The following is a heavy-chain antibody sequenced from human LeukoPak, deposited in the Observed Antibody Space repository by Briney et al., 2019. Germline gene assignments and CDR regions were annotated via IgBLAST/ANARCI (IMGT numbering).Heavy chain of an antibody. J-gene: IGHJ3*02. CDR2: IYTGGNT. Sequence: GGSLRLSCTASGFTFSGYSMNWIRQAPGKGLEWVSVIYTGGNTFFADSVRGRFTISRDISKNTVYLQMNSLRAEDTAVYYCARDLISLGAFKAFDIWGQGTLVTVSS. D-gene: IGHD3-10*01. V-gene: IGHV3-53*01. CDR3: ARDLISLGAFKAFDI. CDR1: GFTFSGYS.